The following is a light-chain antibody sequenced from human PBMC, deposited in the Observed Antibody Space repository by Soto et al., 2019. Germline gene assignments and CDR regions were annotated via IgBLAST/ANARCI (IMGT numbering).Light chain of an antibody. V-gene: IGLV1-44*01. CDR1: SSNIGSNT. CDR3: CSLTTSHTYV. Sequence: QSVLTQPPSASGTPGQRVTISCSGSSSNIGSNTVNWYQQLPTTAPKLLIYSNHQRPSGVPDRFSGSKSGTSASLAISGLQSEDEADYYCCSLTTSHTYVFGSGTKLTVL. J-gene: IGLJ1*01. CDR2: SNH.